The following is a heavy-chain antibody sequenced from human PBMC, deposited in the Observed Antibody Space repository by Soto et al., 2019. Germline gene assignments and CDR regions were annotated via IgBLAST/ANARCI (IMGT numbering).Heavy chain of an antibody. D-gene: IGHD2-8*01. Sequence: SETLSLTCAVPVVSISSRNWWTCVRQTPQRGLEYIGEIFHDGTANYYPSFERRVAISVDTSKNQFSLKLTSVTAADTAIYFCARLVYDTRLNYMYFDFWGQGALVTVSS. CDR1: VVSISSRNW. J-gene: IGHJ4*02. CDR3: ARLVYDTRLNYMYFDF. V-gene: IGHV4-4*02. CDR2: IFHDGTA.